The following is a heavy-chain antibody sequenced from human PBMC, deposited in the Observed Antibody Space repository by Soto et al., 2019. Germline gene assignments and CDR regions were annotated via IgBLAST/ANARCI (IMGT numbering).Heavy chain of an antibody. CDR3: ADSSDDGWDN. V-gene: IGHV3-21*03. CDR2: ISSSSSFI. CDR1: GFSLSDYS. J-gene: IGHJ4*02. Sequence: EVQLVESGGGLVKPGGSLRLSCAASGFSLSDYSMNWIRQAPGKGLEWVASISSSSSFIHYAESMKGRFTISRDNAKNSLYLQMNSLSAEDTAVYYCADSSDDGWDNWGQGTLVTVSS. D-gene: IGHD6-19*01.